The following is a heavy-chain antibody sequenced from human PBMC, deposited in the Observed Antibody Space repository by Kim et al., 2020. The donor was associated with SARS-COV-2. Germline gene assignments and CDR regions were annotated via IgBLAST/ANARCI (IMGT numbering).Heavy chain of an antibody. CDR3: ARGRSYGGKSTSFDY. V-gene: IGHV1-69*04. D-gene: IGHD4-17*01. J-gene: IGHJ4*02. Sequence: QKFPGRVTITADKSTSTAYMELISLRSADTAVYYCARGRSYGGKSTSFDYWGQGTLVTVSS.